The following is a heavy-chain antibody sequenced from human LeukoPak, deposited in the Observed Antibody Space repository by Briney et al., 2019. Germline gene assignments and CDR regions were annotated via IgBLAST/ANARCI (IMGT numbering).Heavy chain of an antibody. CDR3: ARGRRYFDWSRQYYFDY. CDR2: INHSGST. CDR1: GGSFSGYY. J-gene: IGHJ4*02. V-gene: IGHV4-34*01. Sequence: SETLSLTCAVYGGSFSGYYWSWIRQPPGKGLEWIGEINHSGSTNYNPSLKSRVTISVDTSKNQFSLKLSSVPAADTAVYYCARGRRYFDWSRQYYFDYWGQGTLVTVSS. D-gene: IGHD3-9*01.